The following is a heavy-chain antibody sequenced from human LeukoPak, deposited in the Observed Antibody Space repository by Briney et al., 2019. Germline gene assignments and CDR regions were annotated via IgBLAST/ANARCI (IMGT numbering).Heavy chain of an antibody. Sequence: PSETLSLTCTVSGGSIRSGDYYWSWIRQPPGKGLEWIGYTYYSGSTYYNPSLKSRVTISVDTSKNQFSLKLSSVTAADTAVYYCARDDSSGYHDAFDIWGQGTMVTVSS. CDR1: GGSIRSGDYY. J-gene: IGHJ3*02. D-gene: IGHD3-22*01. CDR3: ARDDSSGYHDAFDI. CDR2: TYYSGST. V-gene: IGHV4-30-4*08.